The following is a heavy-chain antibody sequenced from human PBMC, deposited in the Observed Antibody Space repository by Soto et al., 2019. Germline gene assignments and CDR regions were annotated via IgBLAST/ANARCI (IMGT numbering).Heavy chain of an antibody. CDR3: ARDFTPGIAAAGEPYGENFRFQH. CDR2: INPNSGGT. V-gene: IGHV1-2*04. Sequence: ASVKVSCKASGYTFTGYYMHWVRQAPGQGLEWMGWINPNSGGTNYAQKFQGWVTMTRDTSISTAYMELSRLRSDDTAVYYCARDFTPGIAAAGEPYGENFRFQHCGQGTQVTVSS. CDR1: GYTFTGYY. D-gene: IGHD6-13*01. J-gene: IGHJ1*01.